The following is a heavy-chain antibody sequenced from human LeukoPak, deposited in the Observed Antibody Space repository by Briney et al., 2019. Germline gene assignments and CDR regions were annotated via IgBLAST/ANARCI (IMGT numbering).Heavy chain of an antibody. CDR1: GGSFSSGSYY. D-gene: IGHD3-10*01. V-gene: IGHV4-61*01. CDR3: ARDGLGPQH. Sequence: PSETLSLTCTVSGGSFSSGSYYWSWIRQPPGKGLEWIGYIYYSGSTNYNPSLKSRVTISVDTSKNQFSLNLSSVTAADTAVYYCARDGLGPQHWGQGTLVTVSS. CDR2: IYYSGST. J-gene: IGHJ1*01.